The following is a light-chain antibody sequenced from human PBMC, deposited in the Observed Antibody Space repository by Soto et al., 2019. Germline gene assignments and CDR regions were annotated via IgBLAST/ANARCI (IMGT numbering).Light chain of an antibody. CDR3: QQAFSFPFT. Sequence: DIQMTQSPSSVSASVGDRVTITCRASQGIGDWLAWYQQKQGKAPKLLISAASNLESGVPSTFSGSGSGTDFCLTIAGLQSEDFATYYCQQAFSFPFTFGPGTKVDI. CDR1: QGIGDW. J-gene: IGKJ3*01. CDR2: AAS. V-gene: IGKV1-12*01.